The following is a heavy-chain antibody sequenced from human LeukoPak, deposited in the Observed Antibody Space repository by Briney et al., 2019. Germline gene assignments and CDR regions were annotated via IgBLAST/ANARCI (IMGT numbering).Heavy chain of an antibody. CDR1: GFTFSSYA. Sequence: GGSLRLSCAASGFTFSSYAMHWVRQAPGKGLEWVAVISYDGSNKYYADSVKGRFTISRDNSKNTLYLQRNSLRAEDTAVYYCVSPPDYYDSIPPFQHWGQGTLVTVSS. D-gene: IGHD3-22*01. CDR2: ISYDGSNK. V-gene: IGHV3-30-3*01. CDR3: VSPPDYYDSIPPFQH. J-gene: IGHJ1*01.